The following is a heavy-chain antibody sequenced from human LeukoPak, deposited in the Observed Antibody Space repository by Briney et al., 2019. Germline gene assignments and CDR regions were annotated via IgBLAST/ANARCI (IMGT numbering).Heavy chain of an antibody. Sequence: GASVKVSCKASGYTFTSYGISWVRQAPGQGLEWMGWISAYNGNTNYAQKLQGRVTMTTDTSTSTAYMELRSLRSADTAVYYCARVNIASGSYYASGYWGQGTLVTVSS. CDR2: ISAYNGNT. CDR1: GYTFTSYG. J-gene: IGHJ4*02. D-gene: IGHD1-26*01. V-gene: IGHV1-18*01. CDR3: ARVNIASGSYYASGY.